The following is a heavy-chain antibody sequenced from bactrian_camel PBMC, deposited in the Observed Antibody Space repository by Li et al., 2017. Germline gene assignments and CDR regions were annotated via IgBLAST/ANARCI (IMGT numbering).Heavy chain of an antibody. CDR3: VADARVVVVEGIPEAVARPCTANFGY. Sequence: HVQLVESGGGSVQAGGSLKLSCVASGIIFSRCGMGWYRQGPEKERELVSHISSDGTTTYGTSVKGRFTISHDDTNNTIYLQMNSLKAEDTAVYHCVADARVVVVEGIPEAVARPCTANFGYWGQGTQVTVS. D-gene: IGHD5*01. CDR2: ISSDGTT. V-gene: IGHV3S53*01. CDR1: GIIFSRCG. J-gene: IGHJ6*01.